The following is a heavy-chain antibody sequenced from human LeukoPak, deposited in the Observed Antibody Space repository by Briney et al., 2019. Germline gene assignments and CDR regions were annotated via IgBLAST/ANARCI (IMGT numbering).Heavy chain of an antibody. Sequence: SETLSLTCAVSGGSISSSNWWSWVRQPPGKGLEWIGEIYHSGSTNYNPSLKSRVTISVDKSKNQFSLKLSSVTAADTAVYYCARTIVVVPAATEYYYMDVWGKGTTVTVSS. J-gene: IGHJ6*03. CDR1: GGSISSSNW. D-gene: IGHD2-2*01. CDR2: IYHSGST. V-gene: IGHV4-4*02. CDR3: ARTIVVVPAATEYYYMDV.